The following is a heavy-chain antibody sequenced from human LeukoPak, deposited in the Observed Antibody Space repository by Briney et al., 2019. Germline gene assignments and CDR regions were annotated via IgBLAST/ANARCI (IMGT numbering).Heavy chain of an antibody. V-gene: IGHV4-59*01. CDR2: IYYSGNT. CDR1: SVSLSTYY. CDR3: ATQPGGTASWFDP. D-gene: IGHD6-13*01. J-gene: IGHJ5*02. Sequence: SETLSLTCSVSSVSLSTYYLSWVTQAPGKGLEWSGFIYYSGNTNYNPSLNSRATIFLDTSKNQFSLKLSSVTAADTAVYYCATQPGGTASWFDPWGQGTLVTVSP.